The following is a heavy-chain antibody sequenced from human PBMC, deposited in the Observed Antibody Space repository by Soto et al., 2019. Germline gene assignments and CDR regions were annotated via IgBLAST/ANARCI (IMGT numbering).Heavy chain of an antibody. CDR3: ARDKITGLFDY. CDR2: ISYSGTT. D-gene: IGHD2-8*02. Sequence: SETLSLTCTVSGGSIIGNYIYWGWIRQPPGKGLEWIASISYSGTTNSNPSLKSRVTLSVDTSKNQFSLRLTSVTAADTAVYYCARDKITGLFDYWGQGTLVTVSS. CDR1: GGSIIGNYIY. J-gene: IGHJ4*02. V-gene: IGHV4-39*02.